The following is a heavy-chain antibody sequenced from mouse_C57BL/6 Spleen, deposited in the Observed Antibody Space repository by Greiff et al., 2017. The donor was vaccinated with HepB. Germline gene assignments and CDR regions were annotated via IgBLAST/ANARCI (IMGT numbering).Heavy chain of an antibody. Sequence: VQLVESGAELARPGASVKLSCKASGYTFTSYGISWVKQRTGQGLEWIGEIYPRSGNTYYNEKFKGKATLTADKSSSTAYMELRSLTSEDSAVYFCARCDGYYYAMDYWGQGTSVTVSS. CDR1: GYTFTSYG. J-gene: IGHJ4*01. V-gene: IGHV1-81*01. CDR3: ARCDGYYYAMDY. D-gene: IGHD2-3*01. CDR2: IYPRSGNT.